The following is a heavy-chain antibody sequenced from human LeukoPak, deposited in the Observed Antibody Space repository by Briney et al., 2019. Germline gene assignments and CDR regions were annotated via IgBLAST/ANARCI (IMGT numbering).Heavy chain of an antibody. D-gene: IGHD6-6*01. Sequence: SETLSLTCAVDGGSFSGYYWSWIRQPPGKGLEWIGEINHSGSTNYNPSLKSRVTISVDTSKNQFSLKLSSVTAADTAVYYCARGYSSSAYNWFDPWGQGTLVTVSS. CDR1: GGSFSGYY. J-gene: IGHJ5*02. CDR3: ARGYSSSAYNWFDP. V-gene: IGHV4-34*01. CDR2: INHSGST.